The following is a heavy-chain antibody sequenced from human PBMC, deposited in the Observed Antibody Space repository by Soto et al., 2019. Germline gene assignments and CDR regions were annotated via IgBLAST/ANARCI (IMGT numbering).Heavy chain of an antibody. D-gene: IGHD3-22*01. Sequence: SVKVSCKASGGTFSSYAISWVRQAPGQGLEWMGGIIPIFGTANYAQKFQGRVTITADESTSTAYMELSSLRSEDTAVYYCARPPNYYDSSGYYDHAEYFQHWGQGTLVTVSS. V-gene: IGHV1-69*13. CDR2: IIPIFGTA. J-gene: IGHJ1*01. CDR1: GGTFSSYA. CDR3: ARPPNYYDSSGYYDHAEYFQH.